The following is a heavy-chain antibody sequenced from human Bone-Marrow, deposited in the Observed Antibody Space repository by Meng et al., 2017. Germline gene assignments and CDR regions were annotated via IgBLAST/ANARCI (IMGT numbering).Heavy chain of an antibody. V-gene: IGHV2-5*02. CDR1: GFSLSTSGVG. Sequence: SGPTLVKPTQTLTLTCTFSGFSLSTSGVGVVWIRQPPGKALEWLALIYWDDDKRYSPSLKSRLTITKDTSKNQVVLTMTNMDPVDTATYYRSHREMYYGSGSFDYWGQGSLVTVSS. CDR2: IYWDDDK. J-gene: IGHJ4*02. D-gene: IGHD3-10*01. CDR3: SHREMYYGSGSFDY.